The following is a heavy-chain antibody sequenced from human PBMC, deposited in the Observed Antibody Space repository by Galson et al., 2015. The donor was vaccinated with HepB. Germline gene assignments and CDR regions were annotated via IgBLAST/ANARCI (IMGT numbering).Heavy chain of an antibody. CDR3: ARVGGTIFGVVIPFDY. CDR1: GFTFSSYW. J-gene: IGHJ4*02. CDR2: IKQDGSEK. D-gene: IGHD3-3*01. V-gene: IGHV3-7*01. Sequence: SLRLSCAASGFTFSSYWMSWVRQAPGKGLEWVANIKQDGSEKYYVDSVKGRFTISRDNAKNSLYLQMNSLRAEDTAVYYCARVGGTIFGVVIPFDYWGQGTLVTVSS.